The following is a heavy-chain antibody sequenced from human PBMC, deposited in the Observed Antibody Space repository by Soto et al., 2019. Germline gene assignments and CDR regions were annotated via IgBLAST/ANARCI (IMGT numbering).Heavy chain of an antibody. CDR2: IKSKTDGGTT. CDR3: TTGPGPSWYTSHIYYYYGMDV. CDR1: GFTFSNAW. V-gene: IGHV3-15*01. J-gene: IGHJ6*02. D-gene: IGHD2-2*02. Sequence: EVQLVESGGGLVKPGGSLRLSCAASGFTFSNAWMSWVRQAPGKGLEWVGRIKSKTDGGTTDYAAPVKGRFTISRDDSKNRQYPQMNSLKTEDTAVYYCTTGPGPSWYTSHIYYYYGMDVWGQGTTVTVSS.